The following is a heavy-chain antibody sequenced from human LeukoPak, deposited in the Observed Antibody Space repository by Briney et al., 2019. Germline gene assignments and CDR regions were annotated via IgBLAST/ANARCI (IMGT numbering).Heavy chain of an antibody. CDR1: GYTFTGYY. CDR2: INPNSGGT. J-gene: IGHJ4*02. V-gene: IGHV1-2*02. Sequence: GASVTVSCKASGYTFTGYYMHWVRQAPGQGLEWMGWINPNSGGTNYAQKFQGRVTMTRDTSISTAYMELSRLRSDDTAVYYCARDPLHRYYYGSGSRNSYYFDYWGQGTLVTVSS. CDR3: ARDPLHRYYYGSGSRNSYYFDY. D-gene: IGHD3-10*01.